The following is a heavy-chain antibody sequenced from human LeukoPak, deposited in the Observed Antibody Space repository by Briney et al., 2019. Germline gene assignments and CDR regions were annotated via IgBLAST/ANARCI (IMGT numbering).Heavy chain of an antibody. J-gene: IGHJ4*02. V-gene: IGHV3-23*01. D-gene: IGHD6-13*01. Sequence: PGGSLRLSCAASGFTFSSYGMSWVRQAPGKGLEWVSAISGSGGSTYYADSVKGRFTISRDNSKNTLYLQMNSLRAEDTAVYYCAKARPISSSWYGKHFDYWGQGTLVTVSS. CDR1: GFTFSSYG. CDR3: AKARPISSSWYGKHFDY. CDR2: ISGSGGST.